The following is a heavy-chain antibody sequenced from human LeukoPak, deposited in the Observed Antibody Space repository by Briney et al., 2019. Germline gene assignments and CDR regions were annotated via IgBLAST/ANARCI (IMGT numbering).Heavy chain of an antibody. CDR2: ITSSGDTI. D-gene: IGHD3-16*02. V-gene: IGHV3-11*01. Sequence: GGSLRLSCIVSGFTFRDYYMSWIRQAPGKGLEWVSFITSSGDTIYYADSVKGRFTISRDNSKNTLYLQMNSLRAEDTAVYYCAKDRGDDYVWGSYRYFDYWGQGTLVTVSS. CDR3: AKDRGDDYVWGSYRYFDY. CDR1: GFTFRDYY. J-gene: IGHJ4*02.